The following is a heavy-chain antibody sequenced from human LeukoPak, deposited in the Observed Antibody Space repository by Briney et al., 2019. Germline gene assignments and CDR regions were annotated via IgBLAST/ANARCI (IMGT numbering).Heavy chain of an antibody. D-gene: IGHD6-13*01. Sequence: GASVKVSCKASGYTFTTFGITWVRQAPGQGLEWMGWINVYNGNTHYAQNLQGRVTMTTDTSTSTAYMELRSLRSDDTAVYYCARPRSSSWGIDYWGQGTLVTVSS. V-gene: IGHV1-18*04. CDR3: ARPRSSSWGIDY. CDR1: GYTFTTFG. CDR2: INVYNGNT. J-gene: IGHJ4*02.